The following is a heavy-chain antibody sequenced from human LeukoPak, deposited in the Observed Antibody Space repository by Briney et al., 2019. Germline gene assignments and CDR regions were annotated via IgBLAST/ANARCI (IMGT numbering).Heavy chain of an antibody. J-gene: IGHJ4*02. D-gene: IGHD3-22*01. V-gene: IGHV4-61*02. CDR1: GGSISSGSYY. CDR3: ARLCPPYYYDSSGYYSTDY. CDR2: IYTSGST. Sequence: SETLSLTCTFSGGSISSGSYYWSWIRQPAGKGLEWIGRIYTSGSTDYNPSLKSRVTISVDTSKNQFSLKLSSVTAADTAVYYCARLCPPYYYDSSGYYSTDYWGQGTLVTVSS.